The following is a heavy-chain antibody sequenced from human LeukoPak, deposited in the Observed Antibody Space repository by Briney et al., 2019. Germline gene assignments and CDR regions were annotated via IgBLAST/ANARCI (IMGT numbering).Heavy chain of an antibody. J-gene: IGHJ6*02. CDR3: AKANRNYYGMDV. CDR2: ITGSGGST. Sequence: GRSLRLFCAASGFTFSSYGMMWVRQAPGKGKEWVSAITGSGGSTYYADSVKGRWTIARDNSKTTVYLQMHSLRAEDTALYYCAKANRNYYGMDVWGQGTTVTVSS. D-gene: IGHD2/OR15-2a*01. V-gene: IGHV3-23*01. CDR1: GFTFSSYG.